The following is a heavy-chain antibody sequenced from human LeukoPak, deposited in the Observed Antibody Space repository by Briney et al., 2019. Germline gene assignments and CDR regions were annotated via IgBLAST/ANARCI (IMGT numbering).Heavy chain of an antibody. CDR2: ITSSSSTT. D-gene: IGHD3/OR15-3a*01. CDR3: ARDFGPETMDY. J-gene: IGHJ4*02. Sequence: PGGSLRLSCAASGFSFNSYNMHWVRQTPGKGLEWISYITSSSSTTNYAASVKGRFTISRDDAKYSLFLQMNSLRAEDTAVYYCARDFGPETMDYWGQGTLVTVSS. CDR1: GFSFNSYN. V-gene: IGHV3-48*01.